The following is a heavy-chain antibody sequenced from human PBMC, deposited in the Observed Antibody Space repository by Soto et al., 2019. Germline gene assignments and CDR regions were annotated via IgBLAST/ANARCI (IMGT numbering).Heavy chain of an antibody. D-gene: IGHD3-22*01. J-gene: IGHJ4*02. V-gene: IGHV1-3*01. CDR1: GYSITAYT. Sequence: ASVKVSCKASGYSITAYTIHWVRQAPGQRLEWMGWINAASGGTKYSQRFQGRVTVARDTSASTAYMELSSLRSEDTAIYYCARGPAGFYDSTGYFPYYCDYWGQATPVTVSS. CDR3: ARGPAGFYDSTGYFPYYCDY. CDR2: INAASGGT.